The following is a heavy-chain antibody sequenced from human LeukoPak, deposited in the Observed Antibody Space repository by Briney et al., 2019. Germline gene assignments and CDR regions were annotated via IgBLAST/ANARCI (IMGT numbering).Heavy chain of an antibody. CDR2: IKSKPDGETT. CDR1: GFTFNNAW. V-gene: IGHV3-15*01. Sequence: GGSLRLSCAASGFTFNNAWMNWVRQAPGKGLEWVGRIKSKPDGETTTYAAPVRGRFPISRDDSKNMLYLHMISLKTEDTAVYYCTTASYDYYDTSGYSFGGFWGQGTLVTVSS. D-gene: IGHD3-22*01. CDR3: TTASYDYYDTSGYSFGGF. J-gene: IGHJ4*02.